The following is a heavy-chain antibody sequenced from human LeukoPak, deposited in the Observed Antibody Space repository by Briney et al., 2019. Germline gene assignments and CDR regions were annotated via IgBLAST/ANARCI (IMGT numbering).Heavy chain of an antibody. CDR1: GYTFTSYG. V-gene: IGHV1-18*01. CDR3: ARGGTTIFGVVDYYMDV. CDR2: ISAYNGNT. Sequence: ASVKVSCKASGYTFTSYGISWVRQAPGQGLEWMGWISAYNGNTNYAQKLQGGATMTTDTSTSTAYMELRSLRSDDTAVYYCARGGTTIFGVVDYYMDVWGKGTTVTVSS. D-gene: IGHD3-3*01. J-gene: IGHJ6*03.